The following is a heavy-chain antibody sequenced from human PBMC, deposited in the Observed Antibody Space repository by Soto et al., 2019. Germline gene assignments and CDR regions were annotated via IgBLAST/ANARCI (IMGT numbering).Heavy chain of an antibody. J-gene: IGHJ3*02. Sequence: GGSLRLSCAASGFTFSSYSMNWVRQAPGKGLEWVSSISSSSSYIYYADSVKGRFTISRDNAKNSLYLQMNSLRAEDTAVYYCARDISWELRDDAFDIWGQGTMVTFS. CDR3: ARDISWELRDDAFDI. CDR2: ISSSSSYI. CDR1: GFTFSSYS. D-gene: IGHD1-26*01. V-gene: IGHV3-21*01.